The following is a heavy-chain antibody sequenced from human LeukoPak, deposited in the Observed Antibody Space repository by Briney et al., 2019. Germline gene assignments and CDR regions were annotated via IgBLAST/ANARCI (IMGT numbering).Heavy chain of an antibody. CDR1: GGSISSSSYY. CDR2: IYYSGTT. CDR3: ACYYGSGSYNHYYYYMDV. J-gene: IGHJ6*03. Sequence: PSETLSLTCTVSGGSISSSSYYWGWIRQPPGKGLEWVGNIYYSGTTYYNPSLKSRVTISVDTSTNQFSLKLSSVTAADTAVYYCACYYGSGSYNHYYYYMDVWGKGTTVTVSS. D-gene: IGHD3-10*01. V-gene: IGHV4-39*07.